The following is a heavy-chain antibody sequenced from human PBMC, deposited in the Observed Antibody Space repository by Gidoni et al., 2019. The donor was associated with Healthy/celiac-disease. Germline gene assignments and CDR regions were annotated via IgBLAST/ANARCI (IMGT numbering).Heavy chain of an antibody. D-gene: IGHD6-19*01. V-gene: IGHV4-39*07. CDR2: IYYSGST. CDR3: ARDRNGIVVGDY. J-gene: IGHJ4*02. CDR1: VGSHSSSSYY. Sequence: QLQLQESGPGLVKPSETLSLTCSVSVGSHSSSSYYWGWLRPPPGKGLEWIGSIYYSGSTCYNPSVKSRVTITVDTSKNQFSLKLSSVTAADTAVYYCARDRNGIVVGDYWGQGTLVTVSS.